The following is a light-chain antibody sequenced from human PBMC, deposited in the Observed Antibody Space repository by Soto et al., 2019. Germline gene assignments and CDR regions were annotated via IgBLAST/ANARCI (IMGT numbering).Light chain of an antibody. J-gene: IGLJ2*01. Sequence: QSVLTQPASVSGSPGQSITISCTGTSSDVGTYNYVSWYQQHPGKAPKVMIYDVSNRPSGVSNRFYGSKSGNTASLTISGLQAEDEADYYCSSYTASSTSVIFGGGTKLTVL. CDR1: SSDVGTYNY. V-gene: IGLV2-14*03. CDR3: SSYTASSTSVI. CDR2: DVS.